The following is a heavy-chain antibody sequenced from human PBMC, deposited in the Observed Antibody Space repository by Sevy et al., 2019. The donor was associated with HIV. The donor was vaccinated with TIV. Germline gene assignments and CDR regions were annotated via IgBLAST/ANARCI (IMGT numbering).Heavy chain of an antibody. V-gene: IGHV3-74*01. CDR1: GFTFSSYW. CDR2: INSDGSST. D-gene: IGHD5-12*01. J-gene: IGHJ3*02. Sequence: GGSLRLSCAASGFTFSSYWMHWVRQAPGKGLVWVSRINSDGSSTSYADSVKGRFTLSRDNAKNTLYLQMNSLRAEDTAVYYCARDPYDLEAFDIWGQGTMVTVSS. CDR3: ARDPYDLEAFDI.